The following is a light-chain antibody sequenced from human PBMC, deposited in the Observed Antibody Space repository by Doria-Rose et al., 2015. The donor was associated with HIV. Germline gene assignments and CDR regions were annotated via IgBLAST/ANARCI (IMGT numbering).Light chain of an antibody. Sequence: TQSPDSLAVSLGDRATINCKSSQSVYYSSNNKNYLAWYQQKPGQPPKLLIYWASSRDSGVPDRFSGSGSGTDFSLTISSLQAEDVAIYYCQQYYNTPYTFGQGTKLEI. J-gene: IGKJ2*01. CDR3: QQYYNTPYT. CDR1: QSVYYSSNNKNY. V-gene: IGKV4-1*01. CDR2: WAS.